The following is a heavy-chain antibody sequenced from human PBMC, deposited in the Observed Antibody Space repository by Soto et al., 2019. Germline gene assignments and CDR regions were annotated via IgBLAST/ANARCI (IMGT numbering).Heavy chain of an antibody. D-gene: IGHD6-13*01. Sequence: GGSLRLSCAVSGFTFRSFTMNWVHQAPGKGLEWVSTISSNSAYIYYTDALRGRFTISRDNAKNSLHLQMNSLRAEDTAVYYCTRDASRDSSARGWFDPWGPGTLVTVSS. V-gene: IGHV3-21*01. CDR3: TRDASRDSSARGWFDP. J-gene: IGHJ5*02. CDR2: ISSNSAYI. CDR1: GFTFRSFT.